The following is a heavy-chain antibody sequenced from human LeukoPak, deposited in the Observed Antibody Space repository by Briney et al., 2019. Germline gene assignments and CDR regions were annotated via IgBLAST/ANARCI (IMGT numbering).Heavy chain of an antibody. V-gene: IGHV4-59*01. J-gene: IGHJ3*02. CDR2: IYYSGST. Sequence: SETLSLTCTVSGGSISSYYWSWIWQPPGKGLEWIGYIYYSGSTNYNPSLKSRVTISVDTSKNQFSLKLSSVTAADTAVYYCARQARTRSGWYSEPRFDAFDIWGQGTMVTVSS. CDR3: ARQARTRSGWYSEPRFDAFDI. D-gene: IGHD6-19*01. CDR1: GGSISSYY.